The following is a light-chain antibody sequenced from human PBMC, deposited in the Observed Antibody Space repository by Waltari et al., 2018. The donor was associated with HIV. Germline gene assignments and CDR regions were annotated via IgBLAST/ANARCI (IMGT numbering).Light chain of an antibody. V-gene: IGKV1-39*01. J-gene: IGKJ4*01. Sequence: DMQMIQSPSSRSASIGDTVTITCRASQCISEYLNWYQETPGNAPKLLIYVASSLQIGVPSRFSGSGSVSDFTLTISNLQPEDFATCFCQQSYSTPLPLGAGTKVEIK. CDR1: QCISEY. CDR2: VAS. CDR3: QQSYSTPLP.